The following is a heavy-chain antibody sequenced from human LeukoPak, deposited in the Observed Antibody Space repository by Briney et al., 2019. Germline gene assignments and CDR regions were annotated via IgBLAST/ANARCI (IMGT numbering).Heavy chain of an antibody. V-gene: IGHV3-23*01. Sequence: GGSLRLSCAASGFTFNTYAMNWVRQAPGKGLEWVSAISGSGGSTYYADSVKGRFTNSRDNSKNTLYLQMNNLRAEDTAVYYCAKGSTNYYCSGSYPHKDYWGQGTLVTVSS. J-gene: IGHJ4*02. CDR2: ISGSGGST. CDR1: GFTFNTYA. CDR3: AKGSTNYYCSGSYPHKDY. D-gene: IGHD3-10*01.